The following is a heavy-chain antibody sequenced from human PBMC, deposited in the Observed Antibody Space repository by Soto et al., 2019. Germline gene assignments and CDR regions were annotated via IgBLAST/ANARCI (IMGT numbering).Heavy chain of an antibody. CDR2: ISSSSSYI. CDR1: GFTFSSYS. Sequence: EVQLVESGGGLVKPGGSLRLSCAASGFTFSSYSMNWVRQAPGKGLEWVSSISSSSSYIYYADSVKGRFTISRDNAKNSLYLQMNSLRAEDTAVYYCARDLGYYDRSAPPDYWGQGTLVTVSS. D-gene: IGHD3-22*01. CDR3: ARDLGYYDRSAPPDY. V-gene: IGHV3-21*01. J-gene: IGHJ4*02.